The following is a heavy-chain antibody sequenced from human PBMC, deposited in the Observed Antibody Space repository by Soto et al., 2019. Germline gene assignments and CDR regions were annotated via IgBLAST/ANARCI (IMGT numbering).Heavy chain of an antibody. CDR1: GYTFNSYD. D-gene: IGHD1-26*01. Sequence: QVQLVQSGAEVKKPGASVKVSCKASGYTFNSYDINWVRQATGQGLEWMGWMNPNSGNTGYAQKFQVRVTMTRNTSITTAYMEMRRMRSEVTGVCYCPREWVRGIGVWGQGTTVTVSS. J-gene: IGHJ6*02. CDR2: MNPNSGNT. CDR3: PREWVRGIGV. V-gene: IGHV1-8*01.